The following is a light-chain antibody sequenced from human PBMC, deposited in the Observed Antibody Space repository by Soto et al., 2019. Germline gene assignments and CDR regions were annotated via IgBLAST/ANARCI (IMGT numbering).Light chain of an antibody. CDR1: QSVSSY. J-gene: IGKJ5*01. CDR2: DAS. Sequence: ESVLTQSPGTLGFSPWERAAGSCMASQSVSSYLAWYQQKPGQAPRLLIYDASNRATGIPARFSGSGSGTDFTLTISSLEPEDFAVYYCQQRSNWPITFGQGTRLEMK. CDR3: QQRSNWPIT. V-gene: IGKV3-11*01.